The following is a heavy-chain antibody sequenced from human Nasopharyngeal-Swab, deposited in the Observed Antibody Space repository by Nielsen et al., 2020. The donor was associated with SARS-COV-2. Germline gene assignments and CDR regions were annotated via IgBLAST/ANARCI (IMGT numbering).Heavy chain of an antibody. CDR2: TSYDESKK. Sequence: GESLKISYAASGFSFRSYGMHWVRQAPGKGLEWVAATSYDESKKYYTASVKGRFTISRDNSKNTLYLQMNSLRAEDTAVYYCARDLGYDSSGDDYWGQGTLVTVSS. CDR3: ARDLGYDSSGDDY. CDR1: GFSFRSYG. D-gene: IGHD3-22*01. V-gene: IGHV3-30*03. J-gene: IGHJ4*02.